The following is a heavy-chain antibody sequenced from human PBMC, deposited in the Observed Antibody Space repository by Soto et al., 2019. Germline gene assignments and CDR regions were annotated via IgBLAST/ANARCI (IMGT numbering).Heavy chain of an antibody. CDR2: IYCSGST. CDR1: GGSISSGDYY. D-gene: IGHD2-15*01. CDR3: ARENFSGSGGSCCEV. J-gene: IGHJ4*02. Sequence: QVQLQESGPGLVKPSQTLSLTCTVSGGSISSGDYYWSWIRQPPGKGLEWVGYIYCSGSTYYNPSPKSRVTIPVDTSKNQFSLKLSSVTAADTAVYYCARENFSGSGGSCCEVWGQGTLVTVSS. V-gene: IGHV4-30-4*01.